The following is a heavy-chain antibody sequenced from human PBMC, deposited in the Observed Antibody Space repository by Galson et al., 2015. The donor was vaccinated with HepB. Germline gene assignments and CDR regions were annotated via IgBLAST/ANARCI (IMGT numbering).Heavy chain of an antibody. J-gene: IGHJ4*02. CDR2: IKEDGSEE. V-gene: IGHV3-7*01. Sequence: SLRLSCAASGFSFRTEWMSWVRQAPGKGPEWVADIKEDGSEENYVDSVRGRFTISRDNAKNSMYLQMNSLRVEDTAVYYCARAVDWDQGTLVTVSS. CDR3: ARAVD. CDR1: GFSFRTEW.